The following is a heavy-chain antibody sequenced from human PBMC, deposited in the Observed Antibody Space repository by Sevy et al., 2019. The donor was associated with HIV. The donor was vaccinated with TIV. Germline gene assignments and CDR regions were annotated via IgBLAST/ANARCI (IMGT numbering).Heavy chain of an antibody. CDR3: AREGCTRPHDH. D-gene: IGHD2-8*01. CDR2: LSFGCGRI. J-gene: IGHJ4*02. Sequence: GGSLRLSCVASGFNFNIYSMSWVRQAPGKGLEWVSTLSFGCGRINHADSVQDRLTMSRDDSKKTVYLEMNSLRAEETAVYYCAREGCTRPHDHWGQGTLVTVSS. CDR1: GFNFNIYS. V-gene: IGHV3-23*01.